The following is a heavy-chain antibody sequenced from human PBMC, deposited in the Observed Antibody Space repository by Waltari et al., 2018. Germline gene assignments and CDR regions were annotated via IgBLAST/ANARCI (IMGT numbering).Heavy chain of an antibody. CDR3: ARCVWFGESIPSWFDP. J-gene: IGHJ5*02. D-gene: IGHD3-10*01. Sequence: QVQLQQWGAGLLKPSETLSLTCAVYGGSFSGYYWSWLRQPPGKGLEWIGEINHSGSTNYNPSLKSRVTISVDTSKNQFSLKLSSVTAADTAVYYCARCVWFGESIPSWFDPWGQGTLVTVSS. CDR1: GGSFSGYY. CDR2: INHSGST. V-gene: IGHV4-34*01.